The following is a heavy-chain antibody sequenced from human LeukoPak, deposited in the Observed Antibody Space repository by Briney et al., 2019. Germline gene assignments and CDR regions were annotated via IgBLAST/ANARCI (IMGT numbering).Heavy chain of an antibody. J-gene: IGHJ3*02. D-gene: IGHD2-2*01. Sequence: GGSLRLSCAASGFTFSSYSMNWVRQAPGKGLEWVSYISSSSSTIYYADSVKGRFTISRDNAKNSLYLQMNSLRAEDTAVYYCARKDPSFADAFDIWGQGTMVTVSS. CDR3: ARKDPSFADAFDI. CDR1: GFTFSSYS. CDR2: ISSSSSTI. V-gene: IGHV3-48*04.